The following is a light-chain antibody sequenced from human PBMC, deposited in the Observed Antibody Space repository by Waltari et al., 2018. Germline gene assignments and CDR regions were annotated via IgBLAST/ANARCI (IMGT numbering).Light chain of an antibody. CDR2: DDT. CDR1: NIGSRS. J-gene: IGLJ2*01. CDR3: QLWDSTTDVV. V-gene: IGLV3-21*02. Sequence: SYFLTQTPSVSVAPGQTARITCGGNNIGSRSVQWYQQKPGQAPALVIYDDTARPSCIPQRFSGSNSGNTATLIINKVEVGDEADYYCQLWDSTTDVVFGAGTRLTVL.